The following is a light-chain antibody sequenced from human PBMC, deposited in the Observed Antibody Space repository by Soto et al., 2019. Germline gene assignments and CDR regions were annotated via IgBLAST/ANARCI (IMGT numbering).Light chain of an antibody. Sequence: EIVLMQSPGTLSLSPGERATLSCRASQSLSTNSLAWYQQKPGQTPRLLIYAASTRDTDVPDRFNGSGSGTDFALTISRLEPEDFALYYCQQYDASPLTFGPGTKVDIK. CDR1: QSLSTNS. V-gene: IGKV3-20*01. J-gene: IGKJ3*01. CDR3: QQYDASPLT. CDR2: AAS.